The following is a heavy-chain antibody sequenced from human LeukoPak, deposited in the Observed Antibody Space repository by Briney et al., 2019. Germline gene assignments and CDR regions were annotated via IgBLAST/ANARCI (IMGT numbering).Heavy chain of an antibody. CDR1: GFPFISYS. J-gene: IGHJ6*02. Sequence: GGALRLSCAASGFPFISYSMNGVRPAPGKGLEGGSSLNSSSSNIYYADSGKGRFTISRDNAKNSLYLQMNSLRAEDTAVYYCARAEYSSSSGPPGPSYYYYGMDVWGQGTTVTVSS. CDR2: LNSSSSNI. D-gene: IGHD6-6*01. CDR3: ARAEYSSSSGPPGPSYYYYGMDV. V-gene: IGHV3-21*01.